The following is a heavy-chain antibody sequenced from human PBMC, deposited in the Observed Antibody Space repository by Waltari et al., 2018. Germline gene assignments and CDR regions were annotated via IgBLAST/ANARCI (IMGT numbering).Heavy chain of an antibody. CDR2: ITWDSDNI. D-gene: IGHD4-17*01. J-gene: IGHJ4*02. CDR3: ARDTGEYRVLDY. CDR1: GFTFDDYA. Sequence: DVQLVESGGGLVQPGESLTLSCSASGFTFDDYAMHWVRQRPGKGLEWVSGITWDSDNIDYADSVRGRFSISRDNAQSILFLTMNSLKPEDTALYFCARDTGEYRVLDYCGQGTLVTVSS. V-gene: IGHV3-9*01.